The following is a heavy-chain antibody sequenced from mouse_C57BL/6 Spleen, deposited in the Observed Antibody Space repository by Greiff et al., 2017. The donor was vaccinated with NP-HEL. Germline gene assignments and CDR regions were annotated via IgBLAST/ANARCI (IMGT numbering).Heavy chain of an antibody. J-gene: IGHJ2*01. Sequence: VQLQESGPELVKPGASVKISCKASGYAFSSSWMNWVKQRPGKGLEWIGRIYPGDGDTNYNGKFKGKATLTADKSSSTAYMQLSSLTSEDSAVYFCARWDTTVVADYWGQGTTLTVSS. D-gene: IGHD1-1*01. CDR3: ARWDTTVVADY. CDR1: GYAFSSSW. CDR2: IYPGDGDT. V-gene: IGHV1-82*01.